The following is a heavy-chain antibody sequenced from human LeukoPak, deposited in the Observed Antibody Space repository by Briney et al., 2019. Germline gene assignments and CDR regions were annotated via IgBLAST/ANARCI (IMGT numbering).Heavy chain of an antibody. D-gene: IGHD2-2*01. Sequence: ASVKLTFKASGGTFSSYAISWVRQAPGQGLEWMGGIIPIFGTANYAQKFQGRVTITADESTSTAYMELSSLRSEDTAVYYCARGVVVPAAPQYFDHWARKTLVTVSS. J-gene: IGHJ4*02. CDR3: ARGVVVPAAPQYFDH. CDR2: IIPIFGTA. V-gene: IGHV1-69*13. CDR1: GGTFSSYA.